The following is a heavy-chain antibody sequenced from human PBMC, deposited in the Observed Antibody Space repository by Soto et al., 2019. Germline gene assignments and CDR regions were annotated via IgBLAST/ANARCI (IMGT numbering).Heavy chain of an antibody. V-gene: IGHV4-59*08. CDR2: IYYSGST. CDR3: ARHYPGMNLDY. Sequence: SETLSLTCSVSGDSIISYYWSWIRQPPGKGLEWIGYIYYSGSTNYNPSLKGRVTISIDTSKNQLSLKLSSVTAADTAVYYTARHYPGMNLDYWGKGPLVPASP. CDR1: GDSIISYY. J-gene: IGHJ4*02.